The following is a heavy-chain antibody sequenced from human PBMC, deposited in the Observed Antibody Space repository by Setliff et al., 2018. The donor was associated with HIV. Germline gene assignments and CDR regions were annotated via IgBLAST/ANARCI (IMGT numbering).Heavy chain of an antibody. V-gene: IGHV3-7*03. Sequence: GGSLRLSCAASGFTFSDYWMTWVRQAPGKGLEWVANIKQDGSEKYCVDSVKGRFTISRDNAKNSLYLQMNSLGAEDTAVYYCARGRRVSSNYYYYYYMDVWGKGTTVTVPS. D-gene: IGHD2-2*01. CDR1: GFTFSDYW. CDR2: IKQDGSEK. CDR3: ARGRRVSSNYYYYYYMDV. J-gene: IGHJ6*03.